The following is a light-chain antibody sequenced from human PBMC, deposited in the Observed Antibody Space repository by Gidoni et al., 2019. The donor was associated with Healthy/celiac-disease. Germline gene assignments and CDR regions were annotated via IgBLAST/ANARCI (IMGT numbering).Light chain of an antibody. Sequence: DIQMTQSPSSLSASVGDRVTTTCQASQDISNYLKWYQQKPGKAPKLLIYDASNLETGVPSRVSGSGSGTDFTFTISSLQPEDIATYYCQQYDNLPLTFGGGTKVEIK. CDR1: QDISNY. V-gene: IGKV1-33*01. J-gene: IGKJ4*01. CDR2: DAS. CDR3: QQYDNLPLT.